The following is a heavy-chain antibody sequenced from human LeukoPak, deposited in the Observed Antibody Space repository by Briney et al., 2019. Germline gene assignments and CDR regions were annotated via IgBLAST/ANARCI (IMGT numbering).Heavy chain of an antibody. CDR1: GFTFVNYA. V-gene: IGHV3-23*01. J-gene: IGHJ4*02. CDR2: ITGSGGST. CDR3: ARAMRGYQLLPDY. Sequence: PGGSLRLSCAASGFTFVNYAMTWFRQAPGQGLECVSVITGSGGSTNYADSVKGRFTISRDNSKNTLYLQMNSLRAEDTAVYYCARAMRGYQLLPDYWGQGTLVTVSS. D-gene: IGHD2-2*01.